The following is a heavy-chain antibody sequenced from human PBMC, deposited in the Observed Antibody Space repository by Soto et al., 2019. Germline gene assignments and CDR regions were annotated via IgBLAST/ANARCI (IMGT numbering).Heavy chain of an antibody. J-gene: IGHJ4*02. D-gene: IGHD2-15*01. CDR2: ISYDGNYK. Sequence: QVQLVESGGGVVQPGRSLRLSCAATGFTISDFVMHWVRQAPGKGLEWVARISYDGNYKYYADSVKGRFTISRDTPKNTRFLQINSLKAQDTAVYYGTKERGRYCSGGICLLFDYWGQGTLVTVSS. V-gene: IGHV3-30*18. CDR3: TKERGRYCSGGICLLFDY. CDR1: GFTISDFV.